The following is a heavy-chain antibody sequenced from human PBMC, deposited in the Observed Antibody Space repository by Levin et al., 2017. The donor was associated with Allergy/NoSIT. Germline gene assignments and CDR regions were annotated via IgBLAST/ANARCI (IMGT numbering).Heavy chain of an antibody. CDR2: SRNKANSYTT. Sequence: RSGGSLRLSCAASGFTFSDHYMDWVRQAPGKGLEWVGRSRNKANSYTTEYAASVKGRFTISRDISKNSLYLQMNSLKTEDTAVYFCVRDFSGIEYNYWGQGTLVTVSS. V-gene: IGHV3-72*01. D-gene: IGHD5-12*01. J-gene: IGHJ4*02. CDR1: GFTFSDHY. CDR3: VRDFSGIEYNY.